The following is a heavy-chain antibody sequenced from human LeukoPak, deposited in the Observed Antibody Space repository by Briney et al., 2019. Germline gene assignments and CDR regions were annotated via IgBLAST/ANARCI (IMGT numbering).Heavy chain of an antibody. D-gene: IGHD5-18*01. Sequence: GGSLRLSCAASGFTFSSYGMHWVRQAPGKGLEWVAFIRYDGGNKYYADSVKGRFTISRDNSKNTLYLQMNSLRAEDTAVYYCAKTPRSIQLRAAYFDYWGQGTLVTVSS. CDR2: IRYDGGNK. V-gene: IGHV3-30*02. J-gene: IGHJ4*02. CDR3: AKTPRSIQLRAAYFDY. CDR1: GFTFSSYG.